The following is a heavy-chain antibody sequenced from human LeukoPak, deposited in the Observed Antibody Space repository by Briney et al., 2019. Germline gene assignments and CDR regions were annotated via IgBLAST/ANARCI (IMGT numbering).Heavy chain of an antibody. D-gene: IGHD4-23*01. CDR1: GGSICDINYA. CDR2: MYYSGST. Sequence: PSETLSLTCTVPGGSICDINYAWGWTRQPPGKGLEWIVSMYYSGSTCYNPSLKSRVTISVDTTKSQFSLKLSSVTAADTAVYYCVRGLRWSDCWGQGTLVTVSS. V-gene: IGHV4-39*01. J-gene: IGHJ4*02. CDR3: VRGLRWSDC.